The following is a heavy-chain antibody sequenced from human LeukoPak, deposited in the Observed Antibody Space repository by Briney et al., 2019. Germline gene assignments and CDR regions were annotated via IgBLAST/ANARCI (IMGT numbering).Heavy chain of an antibody. Sequence: GGSLRLSCAASGFTFSSYGMHWVRQAPGKGLEWVAFIRSDGSNIYYADSVKGRFTISRDNSKNTLYVQMNSLRAEDTAVYYCAKDRGIISDYWGQGTLVTVSS. CDR1: GFTFSSYG. CDR3: AKDRGIISDY. J-gene: IGHJ4*02. V-gene: IGHV3-30*02. D-gene: IGHD3-10*01. CDR2: IRSDGSNI.